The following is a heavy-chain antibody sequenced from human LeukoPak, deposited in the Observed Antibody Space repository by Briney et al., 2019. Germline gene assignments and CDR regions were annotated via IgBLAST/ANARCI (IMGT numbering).Heavy chain of an antibody. CDR2: ISGRGVST. D-gene: IGHD2-21*02. Sequence: SGGSLRLSCAASGFTFSNYGMNWVRQAPGKGLEWVSGISGRGVSTYYADSLKGRFTVSRDNSKNTVFLQMNSLRAEDTAVYYCAKTVVVTGNPRAFDIWGQGTMVTVSS. J-gene: IGHJ3*02. V-gene: IGHV3-23*01. CDR1: GFTFSNYG. CDR3: AKTVVVTGNPRAFDI.